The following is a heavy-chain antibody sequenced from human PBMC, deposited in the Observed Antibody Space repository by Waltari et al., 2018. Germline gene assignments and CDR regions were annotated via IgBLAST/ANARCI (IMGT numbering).Heavy chain of an antibody. CDR3: ARTYSSSWYNYYYGMDV. Sequence: QVQLVESGGGVVQPGRSLRLSCAASGFTFSSYGMHWVRQAPGKGLEWVAVIGYDGSNKYYADSVKGRFTISRDNSKNTLYLQMNSLRAEDTAVYYCARTYSSSWYNYYYGMDVWGQGTTVTVSS. CDR2: IGYDGSNK. D-gene: IGHD6-13*01. V-gene: IGHV3-33*01. CDR1: GFTFSSYG. J-gene: IGHJ6*02.